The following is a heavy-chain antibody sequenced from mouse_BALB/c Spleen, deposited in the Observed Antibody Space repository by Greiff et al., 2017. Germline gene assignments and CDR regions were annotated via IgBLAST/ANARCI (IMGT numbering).Heavy chain of an antibody. V-gene: IGHV5-12-2*01. D-gene: IGHD1-1*01. J-gene: IGHJ3*01. CDR1: GFTFSSYT. CDR2: ISNGGGST. CDR3: ASLYYYGSSRGAWFAY. Sequence: EVKLMESGGGLVQPGGSLKLSCAASGFTFSSYTMSWVRQTPEKRLEWVAYISNGGGSTYSPDTVKGRFTISRDNAKNTLYLQMSSLKSEDTAMYYCASLYYYGSSRGAWFAYWGQGTLVTVSA.